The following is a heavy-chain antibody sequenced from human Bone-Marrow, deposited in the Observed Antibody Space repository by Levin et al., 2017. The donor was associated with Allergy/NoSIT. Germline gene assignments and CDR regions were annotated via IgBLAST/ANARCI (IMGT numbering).Heavy chain of an antibody. CDR3: AVDYAGANAFDL. J-gene: IGHJ3*01. D-gene: IGHD4-17*01. V-gene: IGHV3-30-3*01. CDR1: GVNVNMYY. Sequence: GGSLRLSCAASGVNVNMYYIHWVRQAPGKGLEWVSVVSYDGNNKHYADYVKGRFTVSRDASKNTVYLQMNSLTPEDTSLYFCAVDYAGANAFDLWRQGTLVTVSS. CDR2: VSYDGNNK.